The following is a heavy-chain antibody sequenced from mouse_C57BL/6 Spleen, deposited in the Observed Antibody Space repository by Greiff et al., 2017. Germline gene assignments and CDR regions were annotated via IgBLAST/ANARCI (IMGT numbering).Heavy chain of an antibody. CDR1: GFNIKDDY. V-gene: IGHV14-4*01. J-gene: IGHJ3*01. CDR2: IDPEYGDT. CDR3: TYRYYDNGGGFAY. Sequence: VQLQQSGAELVRPGASVKLSCTASGFNIKDDYMHWVKQRPEQGLEWIGWIDPEYGDTEYASKFQGKGTISADTSSNTAYLQLSSLPSEDTSVYDSTYRYYDNGGGFAYWGQGTLVTVSA. D-gene: IGHD2-4*01.